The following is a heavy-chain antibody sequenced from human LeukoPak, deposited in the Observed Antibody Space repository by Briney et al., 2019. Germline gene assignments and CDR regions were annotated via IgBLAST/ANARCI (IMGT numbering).Heavy chain of an antibody. Sequence: GGSLRLSCAAPGVTSRNSWMHWVRQAPGKGLEWVSSISTSSNSIYYAESVKGRFTISRDNAKNSLYLQMNSLRAEDTAVYYCARDLTHYDVLAPSGYWGQGTLVTVSS. CDR1: GVTSRNSW. CDR2: ISTSSNSI. D-gene: IGHD3-9*01. V-gene: IGHV3-21*01. CDR3: ARDLTHYDVLAPSGY. J-gene: IGHJ4*02.